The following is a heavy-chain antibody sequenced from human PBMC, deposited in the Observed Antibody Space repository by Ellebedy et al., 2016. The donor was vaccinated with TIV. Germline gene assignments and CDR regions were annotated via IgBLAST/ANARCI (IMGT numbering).Heavy chain of an antibody. Sequence: SETLSLTXTVSGGSISSSSYYCGSIRQPPGKGLECIGRIYYSGRTYYNPSLKSRVIISVDTSKNQFSLRLSSVTAADTAVYYCARLAYSSASRDYYYGMDVWGQGTTVTVSS. CDR3: ARLAYSSASRDYYYGMDV. V-gene: IGHV4-39*01. CDR1: GGSISSSSYY. J-gene: IGHJ6*02. D-gene: IGHD6-6*01. CDR2: IYYSGRT.